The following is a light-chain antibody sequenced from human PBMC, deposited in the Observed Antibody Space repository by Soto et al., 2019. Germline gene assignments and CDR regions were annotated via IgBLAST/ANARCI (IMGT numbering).Light chain of an antibody. V-gene: IGKV1-27*01. Sequence: EIELTQSPSSLSASVEDRVTITCRASQGISNYLAWYQQKPGKVPKLLIYAASTLQSGVPSRFSGSGSGTDFTLTISSLQPEDVATYYCQKYNSAPQTFGQGTRVDIK. CDR2: AAS. J-gene: IGKJ1*01. CDR1: QGISNY. CDR3: QKYNSAPQT.